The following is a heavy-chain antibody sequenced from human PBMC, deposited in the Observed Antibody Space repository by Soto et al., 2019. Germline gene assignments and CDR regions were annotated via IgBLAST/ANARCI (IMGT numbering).Heavy chain of an antibody. CDR1: GYTFTSYG. D-gene: IGHD3-10*01. CDR3: ARRGTMVRGVREYYYYYGMDV. J-gene: IGHJ6*02. V-gene: IGHV1-18*01. Sequence: RASVKVSCKASGYTFTSYGISWVRQAPGQGLEWMGWISAYNGNTNYAQKLQGRVTMTTDTSTSTVYMELRSLRSDDTAVYYCARRGTMVRGVREYYYYYGMDVWGQGTTVTVSS. CDR2: ISAYNGNT.